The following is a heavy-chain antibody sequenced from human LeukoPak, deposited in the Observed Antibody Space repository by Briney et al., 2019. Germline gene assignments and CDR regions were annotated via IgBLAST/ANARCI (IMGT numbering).Heavy chain of an antibody. CDR1: GFTFSSYS. J-gene: IGHJ6*03. CDR2: ISSSSSYI. Sequence: GGSLRLSCAASGFTFSSYSMNWVRQAPGKGLEWVSSISSSSSYIYYADSVKGRFTISRDNAKNSLYLQMNSLRAEDTAVYYCAREISGYNYYYYMDVWGKGTTVTVSS. V-gene: IGHV3-21*01. CDR3: AREISGYNYYYYMDV. D-gene: IGHD6-19*01.